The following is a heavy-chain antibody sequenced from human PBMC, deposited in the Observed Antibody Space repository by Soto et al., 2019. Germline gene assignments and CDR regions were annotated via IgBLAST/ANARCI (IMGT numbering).Heavy chain of an antibody. CDR2: TYYRSKWYN. CDR1: GDSVSSNTTT. V-gene: IGHV6-1*01. J-gene: IGHJ5*02. CDR3: TRGGYNWFDP. Sequence: SQTLSLTCAISGDSVSSNTTTWNWIRQSPSRGLEWLGRTYYRSKWYNDYAVSVKSRITINPDTSKNQFSLQLNSVTPEDTAIYYRTRGGYNWFDPWGQGTLVTV.